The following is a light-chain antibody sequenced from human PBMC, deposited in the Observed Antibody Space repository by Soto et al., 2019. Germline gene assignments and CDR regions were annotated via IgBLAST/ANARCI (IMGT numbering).Light chain of an antibody. CDR3: QTYDSSLSAYV. V-gene: IGLV1-40*01. Sequence: QSVLTQPPSVSGAPGQGITISCTGSSSNIGAGYDVHWYLQLPGTGPKLLIYANTNRPSGVPDRISASKSGTSASLAITGLQAEDEADYYCQTYDSSLSAYVFGSGTKVTVL. CDR1: SSNIGAGYD. J-gene: IGLJ1*01. CDR2: ANT.